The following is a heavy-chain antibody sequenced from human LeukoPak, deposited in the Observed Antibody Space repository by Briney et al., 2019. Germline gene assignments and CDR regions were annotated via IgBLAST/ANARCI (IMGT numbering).Heavy chain of an antibody. CDR2: IYGRGGIT. D-gene: IGHD1-14*01. CDR3: ARTRGPTATHPDF. CDR1: GFTFSYYA. Sequence: PGGSLRLSCAASGFTFSYYAMTWVRQAPGKGPEWVSGIYGRGGITYYADSVKGRFTISRGDSKNTLYLHMNSLRAEDSALYYCARTRGPTATHPDFWGQGTLVTVSS. V-gene: IGHV3-23*01. J-gene: IGHJ4*02.